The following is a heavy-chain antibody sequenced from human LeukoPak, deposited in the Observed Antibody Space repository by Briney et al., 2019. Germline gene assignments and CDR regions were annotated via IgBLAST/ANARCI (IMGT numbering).Heavy chain of an antibody. CDR3: AKGQSRDDFWSGYLPHFDY. V-gene: IGHV3-23*01. CDR1: GFTFNSYA. D-gene: IGHD3-3*01. J-gene: IGHJ4*02. Sequence: GGSLRLSCAASGFTFNSYAMTWARQAPGKGLEWVSSISGRGDDTYSADSVKGRFTISRDNSKNTLYLQMNSLRAEDTAVYYCAKGQSRDDFWSGYLPHFDYWGQGTLVTVSS. CDR2: ISGRGDDT.